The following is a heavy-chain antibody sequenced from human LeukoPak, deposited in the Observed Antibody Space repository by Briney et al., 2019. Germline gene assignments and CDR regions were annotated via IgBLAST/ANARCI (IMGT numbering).Heavy chain of an antibody. D-gene: IGHD1-1*01. CDR2: IWYDGSNK. J-gene: IGHJ6*02. Sequence: GRSLRLSCAASGFTFSHYGMHWVRQAPGKGLEWLAVIWYDGSNKYYADSVKDGFTISRDNSNNTLYLQMNSLRAEDTAVYYCASEGLRYRQKYGMDVWGQGTTVTVSS. V-gene: IGHV3-33*01. CDR3: ASEGLRYRQKYGMDV. CDR1: GFTFSHYG.